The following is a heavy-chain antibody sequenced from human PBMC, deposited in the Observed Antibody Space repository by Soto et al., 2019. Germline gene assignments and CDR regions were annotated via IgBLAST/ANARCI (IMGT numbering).Heavy chain of an antibody. J-gene: IGHJ4*02. CDR1: GYSFTSYW. CDR3: ARHAERSAWYY. D-gene: IGHD6-19*01. CDR2: IYPGDSDT. Sequence: VSLKISCKGSGYSFTSYWIGWVREMPGKVLEWMGIIYPGDSDTRYSPSFQGQVTISADKSISTAYLQWSSLKASDTAMYYCARHAERSAWYYWGQGTLVTVSS. V-gene: IGHV5-51*01.